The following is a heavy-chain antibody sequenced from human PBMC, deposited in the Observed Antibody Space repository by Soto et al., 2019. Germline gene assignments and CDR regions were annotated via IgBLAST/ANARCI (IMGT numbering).Heavy chain of an antibody. D-gene: IGHD2-8*01. V-gene: IGHV4-59*01. CDR1: GGSISSYY. CDR3: ASLSRTFYYGVDV. Sequence: SETLSLTCTVSGGSISSYYWSWIRQPPGKGLEWIGYIYYSGSTNYNPSLKSRVTISVDTSKNQFSLKLSSVTAADTAVYYCASLSRTFYYGVDVWGQGTTVTVSS. J-gene: IGHJ6*02. CDR2: IYYSGST.